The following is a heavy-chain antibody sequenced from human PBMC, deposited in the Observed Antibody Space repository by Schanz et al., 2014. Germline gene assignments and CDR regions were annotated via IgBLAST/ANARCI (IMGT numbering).Heavy chain of an antibody. Sequence: QVQLVQSGAEVKKPGASVKVSCKASGYTFTSYYMHWVRQAPGQGLEWMGIINPSGGSTSYAQKFQGRVTMTRDTSTSTVYMEVSGLRSEDTAVYYCAKVDRTRYDAMEAWRVGTTVAVSP. D-gene: IGHD3-9*01. CDR2: INPSGGST. CDR3: AKVDRTRYDAMEA. J-gene: IGHJ6*01. V-gene: IGHV1-46*01. CDR1: GYTFTSYY.